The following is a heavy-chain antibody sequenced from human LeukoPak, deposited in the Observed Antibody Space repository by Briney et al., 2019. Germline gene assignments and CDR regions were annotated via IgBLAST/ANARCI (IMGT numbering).Heavy chain of an antibody. CDR3: AKDADLYFDL. CDR1: GFTFSSYA. V-gene: IGHV3-23*01. CDR2: ISGSGGST. J-gene: IGHJ2*01. Sequence: GGSLRLSCAASGFTFSSYAMNWVRQSPGKGLEWVSSISGSGGSTYYADSVKGRFTISRDNSKNTLYVQMNSLRVDDTAVYYCAKDADLYFDLWGRGTQVTVSS.